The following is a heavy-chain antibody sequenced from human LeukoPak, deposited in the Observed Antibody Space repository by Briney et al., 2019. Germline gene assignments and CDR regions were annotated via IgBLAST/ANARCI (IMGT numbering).Heavy chain of an antibody. J-gene: IGHJ3*02. V-gene: IGHV3-48*03. D-gene: IGHD1-26*01. Sequence: GGSLRLSCAASGFTFSNYEMNWVRQAPGKGLEWVSYITSSGNTIYYANSVKGRFTISRDNTRDTLHLQMNSLRVEDTAVYYCAKALGIVGAQAFDIWGQGTMVTVSS. CDR2: ITSSGNTI. CDR3: AKALGIVGAQAFDI. CDR1: GFTFSNYE.